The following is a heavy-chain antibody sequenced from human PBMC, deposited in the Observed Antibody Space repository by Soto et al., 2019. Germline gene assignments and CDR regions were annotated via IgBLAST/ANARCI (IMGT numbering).Heavy chain of an antibody. CDR1: GFTFSSYG. CDR3: ARERYCSGGSCYSFDY. Sequence: QVQLVESGGGMVQPGRSLRLSCAASGFTFSSYGMHWVRQAPGKGLEWVAVIWYDGSNKYYADSVKGRFTISRDNSKNTLYLQMNSLRAEDTAVYYCARERYCSGGSCYSFDYWGQGTLVTVSS. J-gene: IGHJ4*02. CDR2: IWYDGSNK. V-gene: IGHV3-33*01. D-gene: IGHD2-15*01.